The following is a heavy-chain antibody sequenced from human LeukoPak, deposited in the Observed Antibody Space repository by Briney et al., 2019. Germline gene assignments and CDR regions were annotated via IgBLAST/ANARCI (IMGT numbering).Heavy chain of an antibody. V-gene: IGHV4-39*01. CDR1: GGSISSSSYY. CDR2: IDYSGST. D-gene: IGHD2-21*01. CDR3: ARLYCGGDCTSRINWFDP. Sequence: SETLSLTCTISGGSISSSSYYWGWIRQPPGKGLEWIGSIDYSGSTYYNPSLKSRVTISVDTSKNQFSLKLSSVTAADTAVYYCARLYCGGDCTSRINWFDPWGQGTLVTVSS. J-gene: IGHJ5*02.